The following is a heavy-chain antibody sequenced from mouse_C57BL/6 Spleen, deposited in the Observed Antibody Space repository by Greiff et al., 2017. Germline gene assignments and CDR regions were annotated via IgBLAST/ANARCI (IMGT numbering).Heavy chain of an antibody. CDR1: GYTFPRYD. CDR2: IYPRAGST. Sequence: QVQLQQSGPELVKPGASVQLSCKASGYTFPRYDINWVKQRPGQGLELIGWIYPRAGSTKDTAQFKGKATLTVDTSSSTAYMELHSLTSEDSAVYFCARGGDYDGYPWFAYWGQGTLVTVSA. V-gene: IGHV1-85*01. D-gene: IGHD2-3*01. J-gene: IGHJ3*01. CDR3: ARGGDYDGYPWFAY.